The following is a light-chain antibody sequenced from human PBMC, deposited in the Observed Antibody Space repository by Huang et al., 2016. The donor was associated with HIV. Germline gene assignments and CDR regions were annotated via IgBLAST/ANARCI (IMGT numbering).Light chain of an antibody. CDR1: QRISSW. V-gene: IGKV1-5*03. CDR2: KAS. Sequence: DIQMTQSPSTLSASVGDRVTITCRASQRISSWLAWYQQKPGKAPKLLIYKASSLESGVPSRCSGSGCGTEFTLTSSSLQPDDFATYYCQQYNSYSGTFGQGTKVEIK. J-gene: IGKJ1*01. CDR3: QQYNSYSGT.